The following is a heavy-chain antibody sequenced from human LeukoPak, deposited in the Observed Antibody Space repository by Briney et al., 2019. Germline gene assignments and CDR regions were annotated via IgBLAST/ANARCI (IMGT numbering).Heavy chain of an antibody. CDR3: SRDYYYDSSDYYPAMNS. V-gene: IGHV3-49*04. CDR2: IRSKARGGTT. D-gene: IGHD3-22*01. Sequence: PGGSLRLSCTASGLTFGDYAMSWARQAPGKGLEWVGFIRSKARGGTTQYAASVKGRFPVSRDDSKSIAYLQVNGLRTEDTAVYYCSRDYYYDSSDYYPAMNSWGQGTLVTVSS. CDR1: GLTFGDYA. J-gene: IGHJ4*02.